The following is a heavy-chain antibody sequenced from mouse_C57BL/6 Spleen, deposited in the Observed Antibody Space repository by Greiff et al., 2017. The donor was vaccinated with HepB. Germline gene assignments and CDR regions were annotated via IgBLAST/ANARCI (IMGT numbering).Heavy chain of an antibody. D-gene: IGHD2-5*01. Sequence: VHVKQSGAELVRPGASVKLSCTASGFNIKDDYMHWVKQRPEQGLEWIGWIDPENGDTEYASKFQGKATITADTSSNTAYLQLSSLTSEDTAVYYCTTDYSNPPSFAYWGQGTLVTVSA. CDR1: GFNIKDDY. J-gene: IGHJ3*01. CDR2: IDPENGDT. V-gene: IGHV14-4*01. CDR3: TTDYSNPPSFAY.